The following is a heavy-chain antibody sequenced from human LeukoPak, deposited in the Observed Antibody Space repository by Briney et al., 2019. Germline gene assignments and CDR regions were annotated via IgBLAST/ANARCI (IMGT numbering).Heavy chain of an antibody. V-gene: IGHV4-59*08. J-gene: IGHJ3*02. CDR3: ARVGITMVRDAFDI. CDR1: GGSISSYY. D-gene: IGHD3-10*01. CDR2: IYYSGST. Sequence: SETLSLTCTVSGGSISSYYWSWIRQPPGKGLEWIGYIYYSGSTNYNPSLKSRVTISVDTSKNQFSLKLSSVTAADTAVYYCARVGITMVRDAFDIWGQGTMVTVSS.